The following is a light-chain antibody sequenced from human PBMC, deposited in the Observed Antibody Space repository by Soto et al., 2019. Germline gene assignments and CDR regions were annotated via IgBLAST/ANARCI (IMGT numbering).Light chain of an antibody. J-gene: IGLJ1*01. CDR2: EVA. CDR3: CSFTSGNTAYA. CDR1: IIDVGGYNY. Sequence: QSALTQPGSVSGSPGQSITISCTGTIIDVGGYNYVSWYQQHPGKAPKLMIYEVANRPSGVSTRFSGSKSGNTASLTISGLQAEDEADYYCCSFTSGNTAYAFGTGPRSPS. V-gene: IGLV2-14*01.